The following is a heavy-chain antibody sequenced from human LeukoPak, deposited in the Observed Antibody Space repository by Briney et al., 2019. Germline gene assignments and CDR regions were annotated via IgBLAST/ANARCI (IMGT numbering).Heavy chain of an antibody. CDR1: GYTFTSYG. CDR2: IIPILGIA. V-gene: IGHV1-69*04. Sequence: SVKVSCKASGYTFTSYGISWVRQAPGQGLEWMGRIIPILGIANYAQKFQGRVTITADKSTSTAYMELSSLRSEDTAVYYCAISTGYSYGSNDYWGQGTLVTVSS. J-gene: IGHJ4*02. D-gene: IGHD5-18*01. CDR3: AISTGYSYGSNDY.